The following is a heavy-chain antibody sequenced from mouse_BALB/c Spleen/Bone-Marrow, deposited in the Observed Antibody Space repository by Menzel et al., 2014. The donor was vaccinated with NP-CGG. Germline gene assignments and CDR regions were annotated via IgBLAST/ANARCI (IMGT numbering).Heavy chain of an antibody. D-gene: IGHD1-1*01. Sequence: DVMLVVPGGVLVKPGGSLKLSCAASGFTFSTYAMSWVRQSPETRLEWVAEISSGGSYTYYPDTVTGRFTISRDNAKNTLYLEMSSLRSEDTAMYYCARDGYGSSDWGQGTLVTVSA. CDR2: ISSGGSYT. J-gene: IGHJ3*01. CDR3: ARDGYGSSD. V-gene: IGHV5-9-4*01. CDR1: GFTFSTYA.